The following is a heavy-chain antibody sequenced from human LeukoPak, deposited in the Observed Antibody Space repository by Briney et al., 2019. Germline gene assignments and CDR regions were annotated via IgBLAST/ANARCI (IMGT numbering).Heavy chain of an antibody. CDR1: GDSISGYY. CDR3: ARGITVITTSDHLDF. D-gene: IGHD4-23*01. V-gene: IGHV4-59*01. CDR2: VFYTGTT. Sequence: SETLSLTCTVSGDSISGYYWNWIRQPPGKGLEWIGHVFYTGTTKYHPSLKSRIAISVDTSSNQFSLKLRSVTTADTAVYYCARGITVITTSDHLDFWGQGILVTVPS. J-gene: IGHJ4*02.